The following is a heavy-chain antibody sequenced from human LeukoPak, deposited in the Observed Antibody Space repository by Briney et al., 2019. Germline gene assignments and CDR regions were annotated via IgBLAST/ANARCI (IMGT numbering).Heavy chain of an antibody. Sequence: PSDTLSLTCAVYGGSFSGYYWSWLRQPPGKGLEWIGSIYYSGSTYYNPSLKSPVTISVDTSKNQFSLKLSSVTAADTAVYYCARDTLYYYYYMDVWGKGTTVTVSS. CDR1: GGSFSGYY. D-gene: IGHD2/OR15-2a*01. V-gene: IGHV4-34*01. J-gene: IGHJ6*03. CDR2: IYYSGST. CDR3: ARDTLYYYYYMDV.